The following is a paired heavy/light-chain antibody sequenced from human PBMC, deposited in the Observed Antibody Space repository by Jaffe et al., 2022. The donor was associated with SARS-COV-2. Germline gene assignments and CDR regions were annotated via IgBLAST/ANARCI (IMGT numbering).Heavy chain of an antibody. CDR1: GYTFTRYD. CDR2: MNPNSGNT. CDR3: ARAPAWDGDWYYFDF. D-gene: IGHD2-21*02. J-gene: IGHJ4*02. V-gene: IGHV1-8*01. Sequence: QVQLVQSGAEVKKPGASVKVSCKASGYTFTRYDINWVRQATGQGLEWVGWMNPNSGNTGYAQKFQGRVTMTRNTSISTAYMELSSLRSDDTAVYFCARAPAWDGDWYYFDFWGPGILVTVSS.
Light chain of an antibody. Sequence: QSVLTQPPSASGTPGQRVTISCSGSSSNIGSNTVNWYQQFPGTAPKLLIYRNNQRPSGVPDRFSGSKSGTSASLAISGLQSEDEADYYCEAWDDSLNGQVVFGGGTKVTVL. J-gene: IGLJ2*01. V-gene: IGLV1-44*01. CDR1: SSNIGSNT. CDR2: RNN. CDR3: EAWDDSLNGQVV.